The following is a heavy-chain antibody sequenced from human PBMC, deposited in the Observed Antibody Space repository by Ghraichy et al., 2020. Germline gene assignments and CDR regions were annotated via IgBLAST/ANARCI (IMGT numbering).Heavy chain of an antibody. V-gene: IGHV4-30-4*01. CDR2: IYYSGST. CDR3: ARLYCGGDCYSGNWFDP. D-gene: IGHD2-21*02. CDR1: GGSISSGDYY. Sequence: LRLSCTVSGGSISSGDYYWSWIRQPPGKGLEWIGYIYYSGSTYYNPSLKSRVTISVDTSKNQFSLKLSSVTAADTAVYYCARLYCGGDCYSGNWFDPWGQGTLVTVSS. J-gene: IGHJ5*02.